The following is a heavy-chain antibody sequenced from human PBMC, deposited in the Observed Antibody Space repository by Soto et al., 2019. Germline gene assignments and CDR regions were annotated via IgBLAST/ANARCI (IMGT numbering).Heavy chain of an antibody. CDR1: GFTFNNFA. V-gene: IGHV3-23*01. J-gene: IGHJ4*02. CDR3: ARDRGYCGTQYHFDY. Sequence: GGSLRLSCAASGFTFNNFAMTWVRQAPGKGLEWVSSISGSGGMTYYTDSVKGRFTISRDNSKNTVDVQMTSLRAEDTAVYYCARDRGYCGTQYHFDYWGQGTLVTVSS. D-gene: IGHD5-12*01. CDR2: ISGSGGMT.